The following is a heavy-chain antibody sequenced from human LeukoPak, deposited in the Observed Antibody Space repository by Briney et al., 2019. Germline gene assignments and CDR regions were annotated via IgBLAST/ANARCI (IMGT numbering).Heavy chain of an antibody. CDR3: ARVYGSGNFDY. V-gene: IGHV4-4*07. J-gene: IGHJ4*02. Sequence: SETLSLTCTVSGGSISSYYWSWIRQPAGKGLEWIGRMYSSGSANYNPSLKSRVTMSVDTSKNQFSLKVSSVTAADTAVYYCARVYGSGNFDYWGQGTLVTVSS. CDR2: MYSSGSA. CDR1: GGSISSYY. D-gene: IGHD3-10*01.